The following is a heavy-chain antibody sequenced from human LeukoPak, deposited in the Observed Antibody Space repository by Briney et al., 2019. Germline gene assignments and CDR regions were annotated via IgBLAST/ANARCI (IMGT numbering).Heavy chain of an antibody. CDR2: ISSSSSYI. Sequence: GGSLRLSCAASGFTSSSYSMNWVRQAPGKGLEWVSSISSSSSYIYYADSVKGRFTISRDNSKNTLYLQMNSLRAEDTAVYYCARGPRITIFGVVIENFDYWGQGTLVTVSS. CDR1: GFTSSSYS. J-gene: IGHJ4*02. V-gene: IGHV3-21*01. CDR3: ARGPRITIFGVVIENFDY. D-gene: IGHD3-3*01.